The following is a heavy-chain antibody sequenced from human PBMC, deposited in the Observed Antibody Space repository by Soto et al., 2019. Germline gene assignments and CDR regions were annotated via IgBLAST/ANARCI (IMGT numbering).Heavy chain of an antibody. J-gene: IGHJ6*02. CDR2: ISYDGSNK. D-gene: IGHD3-22*01. Sequence: GGSLRLSCAASGFTFSSYGMHWVRQAPGKGLEWVAVISYDGSNKYYADSVKGRFTISRDNSKNTLYLQMNSLGAEDTAVYYCAKDLEYYDSSGYYYGMDVWGQGTTVTVSS. V-gene: IGHV3-30*18. CDR1: GFTFSSYG. CDR3: AKDLEYYDSSGYYYGMDV.